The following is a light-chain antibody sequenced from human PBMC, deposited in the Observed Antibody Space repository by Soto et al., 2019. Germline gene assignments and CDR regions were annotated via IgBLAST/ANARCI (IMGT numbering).Light chain of an antibody. V-gene: IGKV3-15*01. Sequence: EIVMTQSPATLSVSPGERATLSCRASQSVRSSFAWYQQKPAQAPRLLIYGASTRATGIPARFSASVSGTDFTLPINNLQSEDFAVYFCQQRSSWPPITFGQGTPLQIK. CDR2: GAS. CDR3: QQRSSWPPIT. CDR1: QSVRSS. J-gene: IGKJ5*01.